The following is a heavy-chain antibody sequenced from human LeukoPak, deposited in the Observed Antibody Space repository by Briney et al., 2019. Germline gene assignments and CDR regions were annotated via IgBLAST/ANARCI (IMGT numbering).Heavy chain of an antibody. CDR3: VRDGGVSGYDLLDY. D-gene: IGHD5-12*01. V-gene: IGHV3-7*01. J-gene: IGHJ4*02. CDR2: INQDGSEE. Sequence: QPGGSLRLSCAASGFSFSNYWMTWVRQAPGKGLEWVAHINQDGSEEDYMDSVKARFTISRDNAKNSLSLQMNSLRAEDAAVYYCVRDGGVSGYDLLDYWGQGTLVTVSS. CDR1: GFSFSNYW.